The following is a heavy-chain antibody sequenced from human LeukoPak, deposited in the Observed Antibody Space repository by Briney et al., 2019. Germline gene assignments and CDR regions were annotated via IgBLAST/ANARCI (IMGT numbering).Heavy chain of an antibody. V-gene: IGHV3-23*01. CDR2: ISGSGGST. CDR1: GFTFSSYG. D-gene: IGHD2-15*01. CDR3: ATDVRWSGYCSGGSCWGYNWFDP. Sequence: VGSLRLSCAASGFTFSSYGMSWVRQAPGKGLEWVSAISGSGGSTYYADSVKGRFTISRDNSKNTLYLQMNSLRAEDTAVYYCATDVRWSGYCSGGSCWGYNWFDPWGQGTLVTVSS. J-gene: IGHJ5*02.